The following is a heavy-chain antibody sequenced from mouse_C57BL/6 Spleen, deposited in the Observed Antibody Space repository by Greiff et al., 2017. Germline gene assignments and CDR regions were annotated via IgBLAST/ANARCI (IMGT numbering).Heavy chain of an antibody. V-gene: IGHV1-26*01. D-gene: IGHD1-1*01. J-gene: IGHJ3*01. Sequence: EVQLQQSGPELVKPGASVKISCKASGYTFTDYYMNWVKQSHGKSLEWIGDINPNNGGTSYNQKFKGKATLTVDKSSSTAYMVLRSLTSEDYAVYYCAGNYGSRGNWFAYWGQGTLVTVSA. CDR3: AGNYGSRGNWFAY. CDR2: INPNNGGT. CDR1: GYTFTDYY.